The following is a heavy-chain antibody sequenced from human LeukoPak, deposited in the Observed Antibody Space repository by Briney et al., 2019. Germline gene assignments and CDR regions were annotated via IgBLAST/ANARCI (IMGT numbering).Heavy chain of an antibody. J-gene: IGHJ5*02. CDR1: GDSISTYY. V-gene: IGHV4-59*08. CDR2: IHYSGST. Sequence: PSETLSLTCTVSGDSISTYYWNWIRQPPEKGLEWIGHIHYSGSTNYNPSLNSRVTISVDTSKSQFSLKLNSVTAADTAVHYCARRVSGSGFGESNWFDPWGQGTLVTVSS. D-gene: IGHD3-10*01. CDR3: ARRVSGSGFGESNWFDP.